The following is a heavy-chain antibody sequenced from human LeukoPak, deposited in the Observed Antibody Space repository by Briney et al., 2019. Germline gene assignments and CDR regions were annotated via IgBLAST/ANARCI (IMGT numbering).Heavy chain of an antibody. D-gene: IGHD2-15*01. CDR2: ISGSGSTT. CDR1: GFTFSSYE. CDR3: ARPRLEYCSGGSCFDAFDI. V-gene: IGHV3-23*01. Sequence: GRSLTLSCAVSGFTFSSYEMNWVRQAQGKGLEWVSAISGSGSTTYYADSVKGRFTISRDNSKNTLFLQMNSLTAEDTAIYSCARPRLEYCSGGSCFDAFDIWGQGTMVTVSS. J-gene: IGHJ3*02.